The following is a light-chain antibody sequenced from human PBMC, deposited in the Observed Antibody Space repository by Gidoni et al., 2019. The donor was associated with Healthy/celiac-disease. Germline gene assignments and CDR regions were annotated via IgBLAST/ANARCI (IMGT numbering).Light chain of an antibody. CDR1: QSVSSN. CDR2: GAS. J-gene: IGKJ1*01. V-gene: IGKV3-15*01. CDR3: QQYNNWLTWT. Sequence: EIVMTPSSATLSVSPGVRATLSCRASQSVSSNVAWYQQKPGQAPRLLIYGASTRATGIPARFSGSWSGTEFTLTISSLQSEDFAVYYCQQYNNWLTWTFGQGTKVEIK.